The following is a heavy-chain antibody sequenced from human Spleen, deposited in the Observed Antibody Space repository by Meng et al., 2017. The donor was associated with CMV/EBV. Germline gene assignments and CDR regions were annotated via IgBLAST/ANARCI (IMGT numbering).Heavy chain of an antibody. J-gene: IGHJ4*02. CDR3: ARETNFYGSGSYYLFDY. Sequence: SVKVSCKASGYTFTGYYMHWVRQAPGQGLEWMGRIIPILGIANYAQKFQGRVTITADKSTSTAYMELSSLRSEDTAVYYCARETNFYGSGSYYLFDYWGQGTLVTVSS. CDR1: GYTFTGYY. CDR2: IIPILGIA. V-gene: IGHV1-69*04. D-gene: IGHD3-10*01.